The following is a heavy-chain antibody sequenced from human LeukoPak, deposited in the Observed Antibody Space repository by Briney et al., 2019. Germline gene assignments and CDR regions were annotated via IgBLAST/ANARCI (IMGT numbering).Heavy chain of an antibody. CDR2: ISGSGGST. Sequence: PGASLRLSCAASGFTFSSYAMSWVRQAPGKGLEWVSAISGSGGSTYYADSVKGRFTISRDNSKNTLYLQMNSLRAEDTAVYYCAKGNVLRFLEWLSPTSLLINWFDPWGQGTLVTVSS. CDR3: AKGNVLRFLEWLSPTSLLINWFDP. D-gene: IGHD3-3*01. CDR1: GFTFSSYA. J-gene: IGHJ5*02. V-gene: IGHV3-23*01.